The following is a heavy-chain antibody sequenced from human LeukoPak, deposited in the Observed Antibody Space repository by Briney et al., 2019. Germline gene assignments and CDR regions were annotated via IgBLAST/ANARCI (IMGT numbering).Heavy chain of an antibody. CDR1: GYSISSGYY. V-gene: IGHV4-38-2*01. CDR2: IYHSGST. D-gene: IGHD4-11*01. J-gene: IGHJ4*02. CDR3: ANQTPTYSNTFDY. Sequence: SETLSLTCAVSGYSISSGYYWGWIRPPPGKGLEWIGSIYHSGSTYYNPSLKSRVTISVDTSRNQFSLKLSSVTAADTAVYYCANQTPTYSNTFDYWGQGTLVTVSS.